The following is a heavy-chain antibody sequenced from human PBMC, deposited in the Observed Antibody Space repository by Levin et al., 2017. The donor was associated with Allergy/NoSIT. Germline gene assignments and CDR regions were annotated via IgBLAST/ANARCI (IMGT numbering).Heavy chain of an antibody. CDR2: LYNRGST. Sequence: KASETLSPTCTVSGGSISSSISYWGWIRQAPGKGLEWIGSLYNRGSTYYNPSPKSRVTTSVDTSKNQFSLKLSSVTAADTAVYYCARQCYDILTGYYNFDYWGQGTLVTVSS. V-gene: IGHV4-39*01. CDR3: ARQCYDILTGYYNFDY. J-gene: IGHJ4*02. D-gene: IGHD3-9*01. CDR1: GGSISSSISY.